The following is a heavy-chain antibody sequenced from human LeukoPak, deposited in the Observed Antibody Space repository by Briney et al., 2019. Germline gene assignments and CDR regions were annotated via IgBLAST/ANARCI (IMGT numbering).Heavy chain of an antibody. CDR3: ARALTYYYDSSGYYFDY. V-gene: IGHV4-31*03. CDR1: GGSISSGGYY. D-gene: IGHD3-22*01. J-gene: IGHJ4*02. CDR2: IYYSGST. Sequence: SETLSLTCTVSGGSISSGGYYWSWIRQHPGKSLEWIGYIYYSGSTYYNPSLKSRVTISVDTSKNQFSLKLSSVTAADTAVYYCARALTYYYDSSGYYFDYWGQGTLVTVSS.